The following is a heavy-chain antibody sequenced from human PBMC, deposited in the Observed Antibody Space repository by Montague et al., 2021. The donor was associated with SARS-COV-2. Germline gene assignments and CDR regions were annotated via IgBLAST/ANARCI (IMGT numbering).Heavy chain of an antibody. CDR3: AARARYYYDMDV. Sequence: SLRLSCAASGFTVRSNYMSWVRQAPGKGLEWVPVIYSGDSTYYADSVKGRFTISRDNSKNTLYLQMNSLRAEDTAVYYCAARARYYYDMDVWGQGTTVTVSS. V-gene: IGHV3-66*01. J-gene: IGHJ6*02. CDR1: GFTVRSNY. CDR2: IYSGDST.